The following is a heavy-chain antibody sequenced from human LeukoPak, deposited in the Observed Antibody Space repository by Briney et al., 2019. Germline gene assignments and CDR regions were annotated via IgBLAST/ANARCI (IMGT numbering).Heavy chain of an antibody. J-gene: IGHJ4*02. CDR1: VGTFSSYD. V-gene: IGHV1-69*06. CDR2: VIPLLGTA. D-gene: IGHD6-19*01. CDR3: ARGSRTGWYYFDY. Sequence: SVKVSCKASVGTFSSYDFSWVRQAPGQGLEWMGGVIPLLGTANYAQKFQGRVTITADTSSSTVYMELRSLRSDDTAVYYCARGSRTGWYYFDYWGQGTLVTVSS.